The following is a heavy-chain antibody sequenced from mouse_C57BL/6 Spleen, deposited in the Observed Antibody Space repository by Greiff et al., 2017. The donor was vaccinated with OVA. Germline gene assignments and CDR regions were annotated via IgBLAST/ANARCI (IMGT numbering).Heavy chain of an antibody. V-gene: IGHV1-82*01. CDR2: IYPGDGDT. CDR1: GYAFSSSW. D-gene: IGHD2-1*01. Sequence: VQLQQSGPELVKPGASVKISCKASGYAFSSSWMNWVEQRPGKGLEWIGRIYPGDGDTNYNGKFKGKATLTADKSSSTAYMQLSSLTSEDSAVYFCARSIYYGNYEWFAYWGQGTLVTVSA. CDR3: ARSIYYGNYEWFAY. J-gene: IGHJ3*01.